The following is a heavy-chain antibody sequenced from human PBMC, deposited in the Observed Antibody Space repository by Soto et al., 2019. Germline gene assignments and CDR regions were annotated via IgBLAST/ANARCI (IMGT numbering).Heavy chain of an antibody. J-gene: IGHJ4*02. V-gene: IGHV1-8*01. Sequence: GASVKVSCKATGYTFTSYDINWVRQATEQGLEWMEWMNPNSGNTTYAQKFQGRVSMTRSTSISTAYMELSSLRSEDTAVYYCARVRRSWYYSSYFDYWGQGTLVTVSS. D-gene: IGHD6-13*01. CDR1: GYTFTSYD. CDR2: MNPNSGNT. CDR3: ARVRRSWYYSSYFDY.